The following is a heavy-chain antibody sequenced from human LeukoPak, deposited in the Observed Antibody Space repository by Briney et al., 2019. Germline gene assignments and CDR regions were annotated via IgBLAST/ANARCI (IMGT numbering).Heavy chain of an antibody. D-gene: IGHD6-13*01. Sequence: SETLSLTCTVSGDSISPYYWNWIRQPPGKGLEWIGYIYYSGGADYNPALKSRVTISIDTSKNQFSLKLSSVTAADTAVYYCARGYSSSWNYFDYWGQGTLVTVSS. V-gene: IGHV4-59*01. CDR3: ARGYSSSWNYFDY. J-gene: IGHJ4*02. CDR2: IYYSGGA. CDR1: GDSISPYY.